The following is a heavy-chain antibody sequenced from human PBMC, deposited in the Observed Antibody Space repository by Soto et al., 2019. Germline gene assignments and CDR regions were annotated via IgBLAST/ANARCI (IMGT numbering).Heavy chain of an antibody. D-gene: IGHD2-15*01. J-gene: IGHJ4*02. CDR2: ISAYNGNT. Sequence: ASVKVSCKASGYPFTSYGIGWVRQAPGQGLERMGWISAYNGNTNYAQKLQGRVTMTTDTSTSTAYMELRSLRSDDTAVYCCVRCSGGSCYFDYWGQGTLVTVSS. CDR3: VRCSGGSCYFDY. V-gene: IGHV1-18*01. CDR1: GYPFTSYG.